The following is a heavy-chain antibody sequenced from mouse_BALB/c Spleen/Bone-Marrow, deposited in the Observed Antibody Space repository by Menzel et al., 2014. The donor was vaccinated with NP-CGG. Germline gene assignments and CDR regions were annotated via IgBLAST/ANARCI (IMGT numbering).Heavy chain of an antibody. CDR1: GYSFTDYN. J-gene: IGHJ3*01. CDR2: IDPSYGST. D-gene: IGHD2-3*01. V-gene: IGHV1-39*01. CDR3: ARGHDGYRTWFAY. Sequence: EVQLQQSGPELEKPGASVKMSCKASGYSFTDYNMNWVKQSNGKSLEWIGNIDPSYGSTTYNQKFKGKATLTVDKSSSTVYMQLKSLTSEDSAVYYCARGHDGYRTWFAYWGQGTLVTVSA.